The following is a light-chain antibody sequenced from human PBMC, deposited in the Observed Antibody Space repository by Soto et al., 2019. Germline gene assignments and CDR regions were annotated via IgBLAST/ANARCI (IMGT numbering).Light chain of an antibody. Sequence: QSALAQPPSASGSPGRSVTISCTGTKSDIGVYDFVSWYQHRPGKAPRLIIYEVVQRPSGVPDRFSGSKSGNTASLTVSGLQAADEADYFCKSYAGSNTYVSGSGTKVTVL. CDR3: KSYAGSNTYV. J-gene: IGLJ1*01. V-gene: IGLV2-8*01. CDR1: KSDIGVYDF. CDR2: EVV.